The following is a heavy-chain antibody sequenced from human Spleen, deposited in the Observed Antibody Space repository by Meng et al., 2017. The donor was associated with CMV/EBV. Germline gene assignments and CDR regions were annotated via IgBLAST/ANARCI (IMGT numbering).Heavy chain of an antibody. J-gene: IGHJ4*02. CDR2: IYYGGST. CDR3: ATRSPLSSSPAYSDY. V-gene: IGHV4-39*01. D-gene: IGHD6-6*01. CDR1: GGSISSSNYY. Sequence: SCTVSGGSISSSNYYWGWIRQPPGKGLEWIGSIYYGGSTYYNPSLKSRVTISVDTSKNQFSLKLSSVTAADTAVYYCATRSPLSSSPAYSDYWGQGTLVTVSS.